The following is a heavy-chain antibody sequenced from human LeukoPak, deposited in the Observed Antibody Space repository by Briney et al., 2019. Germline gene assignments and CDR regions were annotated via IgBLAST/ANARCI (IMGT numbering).Heavy chain of an antibody. D-gene: IGHD3-22*01. V-gene: IGHV4-31*03. CDR2: IYYSGST. Sequence: SETLSLTCTVSGDSISSGGYYWSWIRQHPGKGLEWIGYIYYSGSTYYNPSLKSRVTISVDTSKNRFSLKLSSVTAAGTAVYYCARSYYDSRGYYQSWYFDLWGRGTLVTVSS. J-gene: IGHJ2*01. CDR1: GDSISSGGYY. CDR3: ARSYYDSRGYYQSWYFDL.